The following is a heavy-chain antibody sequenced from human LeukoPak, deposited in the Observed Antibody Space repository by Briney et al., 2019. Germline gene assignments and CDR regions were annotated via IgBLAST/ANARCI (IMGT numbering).Heavy chain of an antibody. D-gene: IGHD3-22*01. CDR3: AKDQLIDITMIVVVITDAFDI. Sequence: TGGSLRLSCAASGFTFSSYAMSWVRQAPGKGLEWVSAISGSGGSTYYADSVKGRFTISGDNSKNTLYLQMNSLRAEDTAVYYCAKDQLIDITMIVVVITDAFDIWGQGTMVTVSS. CDR2: ISGSGGST. V-gene: IGHV3-23*01. CDR1: GFTFSSYA. J-gene: IGHJ3*02.